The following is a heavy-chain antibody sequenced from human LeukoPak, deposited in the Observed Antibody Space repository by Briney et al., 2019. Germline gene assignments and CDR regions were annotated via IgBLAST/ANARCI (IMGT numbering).Heavy chain of an antibody. CDR2: IYYSGSN. D-gene: IGHD2-15*01. Sequence: AETLSLTCTVSGGSISSYYWSWVRQPPGKGLEWVGEIYYSGSNNYNASLKRGVTISVGKTKNQFSLKLSSVTAADTAVYYCARVGSYYFDYWGQGTLVTVSS. J-gene: IGHJ4*02. V-gene: IGHV4-59*01. CDR1: GGSISSYY. CDR3: ARVGSYYFDY.